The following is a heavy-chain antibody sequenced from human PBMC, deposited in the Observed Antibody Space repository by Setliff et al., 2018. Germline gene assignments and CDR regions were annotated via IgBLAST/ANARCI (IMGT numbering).Heavy chain of an antibody. CDR3: ARAGNWGWVWWFDP. CDR1: GFTFSRYW. CDR2: IKQDGSEK. D-gene: IGHD7-27*01. Sequence: HPGGSLRLSCAASGFTFSRYWMSWVRQAPGKGLEWVANIKQDGSEKYYVDSVKGRFTISRDNAKNSLYLQMNSLRAEDTAVYYCARAGNWGWVWWFDPWGQGTLVTVSS. V-gene: IGHV3-7*01. J-gene: IGHJ5*02.